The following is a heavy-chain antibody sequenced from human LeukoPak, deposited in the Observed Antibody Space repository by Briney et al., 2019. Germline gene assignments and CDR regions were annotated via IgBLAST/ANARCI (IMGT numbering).Heavy chain of an antibody. CDR1: GGSVSSGSYY. CDR3: ARVDYVWGSYPYYFDC. V-gene: IGHV4-61*01. J-gene: IGHJ4*02. Sequence: SETLSLTCTVSGGSVSSGSYYWSWIRQPPGKGLEWIGYIYYSGSTNYNPSPKSRVTISVDTSKNQFSLKVRSVTAADTAVYYCARVDYVWGSYPYYFDCWGQGTLVTVSS. D-gene: IGHD3-16*01. CDR2: IYYSGST.